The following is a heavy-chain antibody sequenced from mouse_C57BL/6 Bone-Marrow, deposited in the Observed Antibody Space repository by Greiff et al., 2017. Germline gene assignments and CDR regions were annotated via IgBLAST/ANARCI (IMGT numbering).Heavy chain of an antibody. Sequence: QVQLQQPGAELVMPGASVKLSCKASGYTFTSYWMHWVTQRPGQGLEWIGEIDPSESYTNYNQKFKGKSTLTVDQSSSTAYMQLSSLTSEDSAVYYCARGPYLPAMDYWGQGTSVTVSS. V-gene: IGHV1-69*01. CDR2: IDPSESYT. J-gene: IGHJ4*01. CDR3: ARGPYLPAMDY. CDR1: GYTFTSYW.